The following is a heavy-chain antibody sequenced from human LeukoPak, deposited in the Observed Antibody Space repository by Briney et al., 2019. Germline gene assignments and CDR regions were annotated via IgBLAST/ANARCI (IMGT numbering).Heavy chain of an antibody. CDR3: ARERAYLEWELSYYYYMDG. J-gene: IGHJ6*03. D-gene: IGHD1-26*01. Sequence: PETLSLTCTVSGGSISSYYWSSIPQPPGNGLEWCGYIFYSGSTSYNPSLKSRVTISVDTSKNQFSLKLSSATAADTAVYCCARERAYLEWELSYYYYMDGWGKGTTVTVSS. CDR1: GGSISSYY. CDR2: IFYSGST. V-gene: IGHV4-59*01.